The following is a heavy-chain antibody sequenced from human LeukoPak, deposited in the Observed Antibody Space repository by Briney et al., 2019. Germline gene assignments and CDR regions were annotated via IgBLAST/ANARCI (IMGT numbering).Heavy chain of an antibody. V-gene: IGHV4-34*01. Sequence: PSETLSLTCAVYGGSFSGHYWSWIRQPPGKGLEWIGEINHSGSTNYNPSLKSRVTISVDTSKNQFSLKLSSVTAADTAVYYCARVGGRLYYYYYMDVWGKGITVTVSS. J-gene: IGHJ6*03. CDR3: ARVGGRLYYYYYMDV. D-gene: IGHD2-15*01. CDR1: GGSFSGHY. CDR2: INHSGST.